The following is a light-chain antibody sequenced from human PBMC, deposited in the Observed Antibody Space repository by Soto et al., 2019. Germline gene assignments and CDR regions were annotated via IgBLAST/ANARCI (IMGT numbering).Light chain of an antibody. CDR3: QQYDDLPYT. CDR1: QHIYIY. Sequence: DIQMTQSPSSLSASVGDRVTITCQASQHIYIYLNWFQRKPGKAPRLLVYDASHLQTGVPSRFSGTGSGTDFTLTISSLQPEDIATYYCQQYDDLPYTFGQGTKLEIK. V-gene: IGKV1-33*01. J-gene: IGKJ2*01. CDR2: DAS.